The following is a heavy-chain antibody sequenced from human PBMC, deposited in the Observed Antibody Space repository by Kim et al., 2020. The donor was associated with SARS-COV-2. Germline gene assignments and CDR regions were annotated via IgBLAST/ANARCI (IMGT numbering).Heavy chain of an antibody. J-gene: IGHJ5*01. CDR1: GGSVSSGSYY. D-gene: IGHD7-27*01. CDR2: IYYSGST. CDR3: ARELGIGVVNWFDS. Sequence: SETLSLTCTVSGGSVSSGSYYWSWIRQPPGKGLEWIGYIYYSGSTNYNPSLKSRVTISVDTSKNQFSLKLSSVTAADTAVYYCARELGIGVVNWFDSWGQGTLVTVSS. V-gene: IGHV4-61*01.